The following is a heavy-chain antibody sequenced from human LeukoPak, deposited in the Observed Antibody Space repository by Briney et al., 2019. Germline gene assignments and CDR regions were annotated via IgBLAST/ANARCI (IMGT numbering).Heavy chain of an antibody. V-gene: IGHV4-4*02. CDR3: ARDSGSGSYTNWFDP. J-gene: IGHJ5*02. CDR2: IYHSGST. CDR1: RGSISSSNW. D-gene: IGHD3-10*01. Sequence: SGTLSLTCAVSRGSISSSNWWSWVRQPPGKGLEWIGEIYHSGSTNYNPSLKSRVTISVDKSKNQFSLKLSSVTAADTAVYYCARDSGSGSYTNWFDPWGQGTLVTVSS.